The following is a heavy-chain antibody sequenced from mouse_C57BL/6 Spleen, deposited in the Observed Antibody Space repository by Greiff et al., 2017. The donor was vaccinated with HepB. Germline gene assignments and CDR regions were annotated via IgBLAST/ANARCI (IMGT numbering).Heavy chain of an antibody. CDR1: GFTFSDYY. Sequence: EVQLVESGGGLVQPGGSLKLSCAASGFTFSDYYMYWVRQTPEKRLEWVAYISNGGGSTYYPDTVKGRFTISRDNAKNTLYLQMSRLKSEDTAMYYCARKTTGFFAYWGQGTLVTVSA. J-gene: IGHJ3*01. CDR3: ARKTTGFFAY. V-gene: IGHV5-12*01. D-gene: IGHD2-13*01. CDR2: ISNGGGST.